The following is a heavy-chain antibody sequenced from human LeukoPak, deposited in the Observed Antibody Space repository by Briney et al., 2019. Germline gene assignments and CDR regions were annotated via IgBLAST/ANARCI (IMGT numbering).Heavy chain of an antibody. Sequence: GGSLRLSCAASGFTFSTFAMIWVRQPPGKGLEWVSSIFPSGGEIHYADSVRGRFTISRDNSKSTLSLQMNSLRAEDAALYYCAKEGYSSGNFLDCWGQGTLVTVSS. CDR3: AKEGYSSGNFLDC. V-gene: IGHV3-23*01. D-gene: IGHD6-19*01. CDR2: IFPSGGEI. CDR1: GFTFSTFA. J-gene: IGHJ4*02.